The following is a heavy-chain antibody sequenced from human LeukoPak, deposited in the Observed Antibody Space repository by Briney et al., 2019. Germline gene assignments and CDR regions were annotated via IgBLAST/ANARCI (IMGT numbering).Heavy chain of an antibody. J-gene: IGHJ4*02. CDR2: IYHSGST. CDR3: ASRYYYDSSGYYYGPDY. D-gene: IGHD3-22*01. V-gene: IGHV4-30-2*01. CDR1: GGSISSGGYS. Sequence: SETLSLTCAVSGGSISSGGYSWSWIRQPPGKGLEWIGYIYHSGSTYYNPSLKSRITISVDRSKNQFSLKLSSVTAADTAVYYCASRYYYDSSGYYYGPDYWGQGTLVTVSS.